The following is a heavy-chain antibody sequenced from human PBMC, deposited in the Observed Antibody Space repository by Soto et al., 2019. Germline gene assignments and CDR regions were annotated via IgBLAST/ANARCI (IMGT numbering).Heavy chain of an antibody. D-gene: IGHD1-26*01. V-gene: IGHV1-69*06. CDR2: IITNFGTA. Sequence: ASVKVSCKASGGTFGSYAISWVRQAPGQGLEWMGWIITNFGTANYAQKLQGRVTMTADTSTSTAYMELRSLRSDDTAVYYCARSRIVGATAFDYWGQGTLVTVSS. CDR1: GGTFGSYA. J-gene: IGHJ4*02. CDR3: ARSRIVGATAFDY.